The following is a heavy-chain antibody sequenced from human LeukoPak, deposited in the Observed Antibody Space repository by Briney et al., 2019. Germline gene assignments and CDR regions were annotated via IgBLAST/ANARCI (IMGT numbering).Heavy chain of an antibody. CDR3: ARRYCSDGSCYSIDY. J-gene: IGHJ4*02. CDR1: GFTFNNYW. CDR2: INKDGSEK. Sequence: PGGSLRLSCAAPGFTFNNYWMSWVRQAPGKGLEGVANINKDGSEKYYVDSVKGRFTISRDNSLYLQMNSLRAEDTAVYYCARRYCSDGSCYSIDYWGQGTLVTVSS. D-gene: IGHD2-15*01. V-gene: IGHV3-7*01.